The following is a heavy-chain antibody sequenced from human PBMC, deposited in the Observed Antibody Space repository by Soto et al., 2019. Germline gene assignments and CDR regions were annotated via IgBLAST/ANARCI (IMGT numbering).Heavy chain of an antibody. CDR1: GFTVGNNY. J-gene: IGHJ4*02. CDR2: IYSTGTT. V-gene: IGHV3-53*01. CDR3: AKDGRGSGSHYNSFGY. D-gene: IGHD3-10*01. Sequence: EVQLVESGGGLIQPGGSLKLSCAASGFTVGNNYMSWVRQAPGKGLEGVALIYSTGTTKYADSVKGRFTVSRDNAKNPLYLQMNSLRAEDTAVYYCAKDGRGSGSHYNSFGYWGQGTLVTVSS.